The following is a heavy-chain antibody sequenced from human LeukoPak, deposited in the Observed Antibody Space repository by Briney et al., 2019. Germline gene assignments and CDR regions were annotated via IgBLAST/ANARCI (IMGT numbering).Heavy chain of an antibody. CDR1: GYTFTSYG. D-gene: IGHD3-10*01. CDR2: ISAYNGNT. Sequence: ASVKVSCKASGYTFTSYGISWVRQAPGQGLEWMGWISAYNGNTNYAQKLQGRVTMTTDTSTSTAYMELRSLRSDDTAVYYCARDEQSPYYYGSGSLGYYMDVWGKGTTVTISS. V-gene: IGHV1-18*01. J-gene: IGHJ6*03. CDR3: ARDEQSPYYYGSGSLGYYMDV.